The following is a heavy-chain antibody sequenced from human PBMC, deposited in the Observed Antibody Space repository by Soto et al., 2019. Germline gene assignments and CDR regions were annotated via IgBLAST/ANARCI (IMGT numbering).Heavy chain of an antibody. CDR2: IYYSGST. CDR3: ARATPYYYCGMDV. Sequence: QVQLQESGPGLVKPSQTLSLTCTVSGCSISSGGDYWSWIRHHPGKGLEWIGYIYYSGSTYYNPSLKSRVTLSVDTSKTHFSLKLSSVTAADTAVYYCARATPYYYCGMDVWGQGTTVTVSS. CDR1: GCSISSGGDY. J-gene: IGHJ6*02. V-gene: IGHV4-31*03. D-gene: IGHD2-15*01.